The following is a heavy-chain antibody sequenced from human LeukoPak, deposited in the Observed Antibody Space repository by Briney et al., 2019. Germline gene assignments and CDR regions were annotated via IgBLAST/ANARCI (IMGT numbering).Heavy chain of an antibody. CDR1: GVSISSYY. CDR2: IYYSGST. D-gene: IGHD3-3*01. Sequence: SETLSLTCTVSGVSISSYYWSWIRQPPGKGLEWIGYIYYSGSTNYNPSLKSRVTISVDTSKNQFSLKLSSVTAADTAVYYCARVQDDFWSGYYTGGWYYGMDVWGQGTTVTVSS. CDR3: ARVQDDFWSGYYTGGWYYGMDV. V-gene: IGHV4-59*01. J-gene: IGHJ6*02.